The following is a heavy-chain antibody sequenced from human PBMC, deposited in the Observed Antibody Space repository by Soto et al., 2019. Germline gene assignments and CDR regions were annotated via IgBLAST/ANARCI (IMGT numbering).Heavy chain of an antibody. D-gene: IGHD3-16*01. CDR1: GYTFIRYG. V-gene: IGHV1-18*01. J-gene: IGHJ6*02. Sequence: QVRLVQPAAEVKKPGASVKVSCKTSGYTFIRYGIAWVRQAPGQGLEWMGWISPYNDYKNYAQKFQGRVRMTADTSTKTVYLELRPLTSDDTAVYYCARGGDYDAVLGTLNKYGLYGWGQVTTVSVSS. CDR3: ARGGDYDAVLGTLNKYGLYG. CDR2: ISPYNDYK.